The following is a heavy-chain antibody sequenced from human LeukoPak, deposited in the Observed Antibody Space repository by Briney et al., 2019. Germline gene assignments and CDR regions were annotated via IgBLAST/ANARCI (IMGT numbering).Heavy chain of an antibody. CDR2: ISSSSSYI. J-gene: IGHJ6*04. D-gene: IGHD2-21*02. CDR3: ARNGGAYCGGDCYSAYYYGMDV. Sequence: PGGSLRLSCAASGFTFSSYSMNWVRQAPGKGLEWVSSISSSSSYIYYADSVKGRFTISRDNAKNSLYLQMNSLRAEDTAVYYCARNGGAYCGGDCYSAYYYGMDVWGKGTTVTVSS. V-gene: IGHV3-21*01. CDR1: GFTFSSYS.